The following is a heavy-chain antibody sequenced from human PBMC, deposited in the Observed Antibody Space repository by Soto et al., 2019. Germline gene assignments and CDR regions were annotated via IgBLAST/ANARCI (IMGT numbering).Heavy chain of an antibody. CDR3: ARVLSDYIWGSYRYSPSSLDY. D-gene: IGHD3-16*02. CDR2: INAGNGNT. J-gene: IGHJ4*02. V-gene: IGHV1-3*01. Sequence: ASVKVSCKASGYTFTSYAMHWVRQAPGQRLEWMGWINAGNGNTKYSQKFQGRVTITRDTSASTAYMELSSLRSEDTAVYYCARVLSDYIWGSYRYSPSSLDYWGQGTLVTVSS. CDR1: GYTFTSYA.